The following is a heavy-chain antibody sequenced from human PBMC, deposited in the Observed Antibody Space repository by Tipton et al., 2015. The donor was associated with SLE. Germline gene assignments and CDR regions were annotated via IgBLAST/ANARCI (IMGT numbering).Heavy chain of an antibody. Sequence: TLSLTCTVSGASVRKHYWSWIRQSPGKGLEWIGYVYGTGNTDYNPSLKSRVTLSVDTSKNQISLKLTSATAADTARYYCAREVGKAFWSGYSNWGQGTMVTVSP. V-gene: IGHV4-59*02. CDR1: GASVRKHY. J-gene: IGHJ4*02. D-gene: IGHD3-3*01. CDR2: VYGTGNT. CDR3: AREVGKAFWSGYSN.